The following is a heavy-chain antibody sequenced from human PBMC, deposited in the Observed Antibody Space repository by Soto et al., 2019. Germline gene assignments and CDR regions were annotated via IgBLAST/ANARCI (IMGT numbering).Heavy chain of an antibody. D-gene: IGHD6-13*01. CDR2: TSYEGSYQ. J-gene: IGHJ6*02. CDR1: GFTFRIYA. Sequence: GGSLRLSCAASGFTFRIYAMAWVRQAPGKGLEWVGVTSYEGSYQYYADSVKGRFTISRDNSKNTVYLQMDSLRPDDTAVYYCAKDSSSSWEPYYYYGMDVWGQGTTVTVSS. V-gene: IGHV3-30-3*01. CDR3: AKDSSSSWEPYYYYGMDV.